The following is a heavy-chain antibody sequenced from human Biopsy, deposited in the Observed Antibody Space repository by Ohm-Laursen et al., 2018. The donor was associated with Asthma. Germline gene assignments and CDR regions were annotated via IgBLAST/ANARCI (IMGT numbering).Heavy chain of an antibody. CDR1: GFTFRSYA. CDR2: GGSYYDGGLK. V-gene: IGHV3-30-3*01. Sequence: LRLSCTAPGFTFRSYAMHWVRQAPGKGLEWVAVGGSYYDGGLKYYADSVNGRFTVSRDDSKNTLYLQMNSLRPDDTAVYYCARDVMEWYLPAFDFWGQGTLVTVSS. D-gene: IGHD3-3*01. J-gene: IGHJ4*02. CDR3: ARDVMEWYLPAFDF.